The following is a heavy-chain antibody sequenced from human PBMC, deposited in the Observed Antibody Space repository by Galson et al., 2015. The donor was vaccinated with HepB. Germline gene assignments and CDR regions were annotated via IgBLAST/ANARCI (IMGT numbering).Heavy chain of an antibody. Sequence: GLEWVGRIKSKTDGATTDYNAPVKGRFTISRDDSKNRLYLQMDRLKTVDTAVYYCTTDVYYSTYWSWLDPWGQGTLVTVSS. J-gene: IGHJ5*02. CDR3: TTDVYYSTYWSWLDP. V-gene: IGHV3-15*01. CDR2: IKSKTDGATT. D-gene: IGHD2-8*02.